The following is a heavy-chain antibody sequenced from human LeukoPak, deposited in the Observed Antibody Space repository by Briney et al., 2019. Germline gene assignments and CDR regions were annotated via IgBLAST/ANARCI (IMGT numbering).Heavy chain of an antibody. Sequence: GGSLRLSCVVSGFTVSNNYMNWVRQAPGKGLEWLSIIYNSGTTYYADSVRGRFTISRGNSKSTIYLQMNSLRAEDTAVYYCARDSFHTYWGQGTLSPSPQ. CDR1: GFTVSNNY. J-gene: IGHJ4*02. V-gene: IGHV3-66*01. CDR3: ARDSFHTY. D-gene: IGHD3-16*02. CDR2: IYNSGTT.